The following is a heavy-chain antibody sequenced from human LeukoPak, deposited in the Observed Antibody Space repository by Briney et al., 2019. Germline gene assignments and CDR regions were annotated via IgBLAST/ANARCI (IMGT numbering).Heavy chain of an antibody. V-gene: IGHV1-2*04. J-gene: IGHJ3*02. CDR3: ARGQSLDAFDI. Sequence: RASVKVSCMASGYTFTGYYMHWVRQAPGQGLEWMGWINPNSGGTNYAQKFQGWVTMTRDTSISTAYMELSRLRSDDTAVYCCARGQSLDAFDIWGQGTMVTVSS. CDR1: GYTFTGYY. CDR2: INPNSGGT.